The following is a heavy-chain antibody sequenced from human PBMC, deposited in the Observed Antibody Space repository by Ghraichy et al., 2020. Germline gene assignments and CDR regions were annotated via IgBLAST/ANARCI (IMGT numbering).Heavy chain of an antibody. CDR1: GFTLTSYV. V-gene: IGHV3-64*02. Sequence: WGSLRLSCAASGFTLTSYVMHWVRQAPGKGLESVSAIRDTGGTIHYADSVKGRFTISRDNSKNTLYLQMGSLRAEDMAVYYCARAGIKCSGGSCHYDAFDIWGQGTMVTVSS. J-gene: IGHJ3*02. D-gene: IGHD2-15*01. CDR3: ARAGIKCSGGSCHYDAFDI. CDR2: IRDTGGTI.